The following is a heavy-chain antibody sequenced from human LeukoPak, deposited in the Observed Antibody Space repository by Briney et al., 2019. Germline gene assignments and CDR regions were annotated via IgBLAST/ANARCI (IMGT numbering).Heavy chain of an antibody. V-gene: IGHV3-33*01. J-gene: IGHJ5*01. CDR3: ARANYSDYGGGFDC. Sequence: GGSLRLSCAASGFTFSSYGMHWVRQAPGKGLEWVAVIWYDGSNKYYADSVKGRFTISRDNSKNTLYLQMNSLRAEDTATYYCARANYSDYGGGFDCWGRGTLVTVSS. CDR2: IWYDGSNK. D-gene: IGHD4-11*01. CDR1: GFTFSSYG.